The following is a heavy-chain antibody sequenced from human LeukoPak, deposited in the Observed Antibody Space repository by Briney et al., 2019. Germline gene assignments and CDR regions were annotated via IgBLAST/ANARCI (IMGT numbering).Heavy chain of an antibody. CDR3: AKDAWRFGDSLLYYSDY. CDR1: GFTFGNYG. V-gene: IGHV3-23*01. Sequence: PGGSLRLSCAASGFTFGNYGMSWVRQAPGKGMERVSVIIISGGSTYYADSVKGRFTISRDNSKNTLYLKMNSLRAEDTAVYYCAKDAWRFGDSLLYYSDYWGQGTLVTVSS. J-gene: IGHJ4*02. CDR2: IIISGGST. D-gene: IGHD3-10*01.